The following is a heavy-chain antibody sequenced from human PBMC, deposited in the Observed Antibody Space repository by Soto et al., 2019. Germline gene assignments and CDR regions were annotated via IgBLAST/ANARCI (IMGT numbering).Heavy chain of an antibody. CDR2: TNTGGTT. J-gene: IGHJ6*02. CDR1: EFTVNSNY. CDR3: AKGDGFILAV. Sequence: EVQVLATGGGLIQPGGSLRLSCAASEFTVNSNYMSWVRQAPGEGLQWVSITNTGGTTYYADSVKGRFTVSRDNSKNTLYLQMNSLRADDTAVYYCAKGDGFILAVWGQGTTVSVSS. D-gene: IGHD1-26*01. V-gene: IGHV3-53*02.